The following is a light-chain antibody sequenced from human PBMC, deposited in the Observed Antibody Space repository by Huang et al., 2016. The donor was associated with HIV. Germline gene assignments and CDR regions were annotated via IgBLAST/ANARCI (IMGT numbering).Light chain of an antibody. Sequence: DIQMTQSPSSLSASIGDRVTITCRASKTISTYLSWYQQKPGKAPKLLIYAASTLQSGVPSRFSASGSGTDFTLTISSLQPEDFATYYWQQSYDTPRTFGQGTRVEI. CDR1: KTISTY. CDR3: QQSYDTPRT. CDR2: AAS. J-gene: IGKJ1*01. V-gene: IGKV1-39*01.